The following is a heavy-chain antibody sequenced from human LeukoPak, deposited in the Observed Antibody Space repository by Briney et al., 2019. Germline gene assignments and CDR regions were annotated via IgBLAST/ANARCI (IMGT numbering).Heavy chain of an antibody. Sequence: EGSLRLSCAASGFTFSNAWMTWVRQAPGKGLEWVGRIKSKTEGGTTDYAAPVTGRFTISRDDSKNTLYLQMNSLKTEDTAVYYCTREAVTANGYFDYWGQGTLVTVSP. CDR2: IKSKTEGGTT. D-gene: IGHD2-21*02. J-gene: IGHJ4*02. V-gene: IGHV3-15*01. CDR1: GFTFSNAW. CDR3: TREAVTANGYFDY.